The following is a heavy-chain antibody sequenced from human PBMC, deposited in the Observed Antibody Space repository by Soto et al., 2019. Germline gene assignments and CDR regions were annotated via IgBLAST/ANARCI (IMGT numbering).Heavy chain of an antibody. CDR3: MRGGWGDSPIDY. Sequence: ASVKVSFKTSGYTFSAYYVHWARLTPGRGFQWLGWINPSNEITTFSQFFQGRVTMTRDTSTNTVHMELNRLTSDDTAVYYCMRGGWGDSPIDYWGQGTQVTVSS. CDR1: GYTFSAYY. CDR2: INPSNEIT. J-gene: IGHJ4*02. V-gene: IGHV1-2*02. D-gene: IGHD1-26*01.